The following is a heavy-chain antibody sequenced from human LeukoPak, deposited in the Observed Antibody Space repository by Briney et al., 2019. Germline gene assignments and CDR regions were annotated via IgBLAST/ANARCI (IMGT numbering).Heavy chain of an antibody. CDR2: ISSSGSTI. CDR3: ARDEGKFIAVAGNFDY. J-gene: IGHJ4*02. V-gene: IGHV3-48*03. Sequence: GGPLRLSCAASGFTFSSYEMNWVRQAPGKGLEWVSYISSSGSTIYYADSVKGRFTISRDNAKNSLYLQMNSLRAEDTAVYYCARDEGKFIAVAGNFDYWGQGTLVTVSS. CDR1: GFTFSSYE. D-gene: IGHD6-19*01.